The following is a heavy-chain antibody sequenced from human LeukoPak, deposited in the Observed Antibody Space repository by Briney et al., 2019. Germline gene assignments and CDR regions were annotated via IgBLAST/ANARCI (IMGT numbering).Heavy chain of an antibody. CDR2: INGRGDNT. Sequence: PGGSLRLSCAASGVIISSYAMSWVRQAPGKGLERVSAINGRGDNTYYADFVKGRFTISRDNSKSTVYLQMNSLRTEGTAVYYCAKDRVSPGFNWFDPWGQGTLVTVSS. D-gene: IGHD2/OR15-2a*01. CDR1: GVIISSYA. CDR3: AKDRVSPGFNWFDP. V-gene: IGHV3-23*01. J-gene: IGHJ5*02.